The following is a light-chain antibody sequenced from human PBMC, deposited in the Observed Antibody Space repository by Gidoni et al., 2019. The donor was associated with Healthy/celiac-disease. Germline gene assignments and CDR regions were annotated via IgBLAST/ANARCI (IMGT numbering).Light chain of an antibody. CDR2: WSS. V-gene: IGKV4-1*01. CDR3: QKYYSTRT. Sequence: IVMTQSLDSLAVSLGERATINCKSSQSVLYSSNNKNYLAWYQQKPGQPPKLLIYWSSTRESGVPDRVSGSGSGIDFTLTISSLQAEDVAVYYWQKYYSTRTFGQXTKVEIK. J-gene: IGKJ1*01. CDR1: QSVLYSSNNKNY.